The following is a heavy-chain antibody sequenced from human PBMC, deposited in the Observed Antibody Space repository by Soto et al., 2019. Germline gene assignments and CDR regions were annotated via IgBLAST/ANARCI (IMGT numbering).Heavy chain of an antibody. V-gene: IGHV3-74*03. D-gene: IGHD3-16*01. J-gene: IGHJ4*02. CDR2: IRSDGSNA. CDR1: GFTFSSYW. CDR3: EGGEGNYQDVNVYLGGH. Sequence: GGSLRLSCAASGFTFSSYWMHWVRQAPGKGLVWVSRIRSDGSNAEYADSVKGRFTISRDNAENTLYLQMNSLRVEDTAVYYWEGGEGNYQDVNVYLGGHGGKGPLVTVS.